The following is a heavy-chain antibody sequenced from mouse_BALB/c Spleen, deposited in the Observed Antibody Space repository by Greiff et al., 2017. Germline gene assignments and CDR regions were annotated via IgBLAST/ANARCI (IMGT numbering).Heavy chain of an antibody. V-gene: IGHV5-9-4*01. CDR3: ARGLYYFDY. Sequence: DVMLVESGGGLVKPGGSLKLSCAASGFTFSSYGMSWVRQTPDKRLEWVAEISSGGSYTYYPDTVTGRFTISRDNAKNTLYLEMSSLRSEDTAMYYCARGLYYFDYWGQGTTLTVSS. CDR2: ISSGGSYT. CDR1: GFTFSSYG. J-gene: IGHJ2*01.